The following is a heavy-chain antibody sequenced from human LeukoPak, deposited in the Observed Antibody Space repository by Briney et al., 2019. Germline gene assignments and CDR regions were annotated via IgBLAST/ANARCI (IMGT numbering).Heavy chain of an antibody. Sequence: GGSLRLSCAASGFTLSSYAMTWVRQAPGKGLEWVAAVSYDGGSEYYADSVKGRFAVSRDNSKNTLYPQMRSLRPEDTAVYYCASNFYDVGGYYYRTPVQYWGQGTPVTVSS. J-gene: IGHJ4*02. V-gene: IGHV3-30*09. CDR2: VSYDGGSE. D-gene: IGHD3-22*01. CDR1: GFTLSSYA. CDR3: ASNFYDVGGYYYRTPVQY.